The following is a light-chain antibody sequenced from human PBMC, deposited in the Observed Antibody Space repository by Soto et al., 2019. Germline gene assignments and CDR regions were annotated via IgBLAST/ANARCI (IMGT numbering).Light chain of an antibody. CDR1: QSIRSER. CDR2: DAS. Sequence: IVLTQSPYTLSLSPGERATLSCRASQSIRSERLAWYQQKPGQAPRLVIFDASNRASGTPERFSGSGSGTDFTLTIARLEPEDFAVYYCQEYHGSPITFGLGTRLEIK. J-gene: IGKJ5*01. CDR3: QEYHGSPIT. V-gene: IGKV3-20*01.